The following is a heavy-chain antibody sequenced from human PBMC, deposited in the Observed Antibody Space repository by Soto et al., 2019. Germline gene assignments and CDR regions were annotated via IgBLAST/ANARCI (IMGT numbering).Heavy chain of an antibody. J-gene: IGHJ6*02. CDR1: GGSISSSSYY. D-gene: IGHD3-3*01. V-gene: IGHV4-39*01. CDR3: ARTYYDFWSGKKSEPYYGMDV. Sequence: SETLSLTCTVSGGSISSSSYYWGWIRQPPGKGLEWIGSIYYSGSTYYNPSLKSRVTISVDTSKNQFSLKPSSVTAADTAVYYCARTYYDFWSGKKSEPYYGMDVWGQGTTVTVSS. CDR2: IYYSGST.